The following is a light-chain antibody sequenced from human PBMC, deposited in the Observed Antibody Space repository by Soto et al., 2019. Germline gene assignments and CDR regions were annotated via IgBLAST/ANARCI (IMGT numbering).Light chain of an antibody. J-gene: IGKJ1*01. Sequence: DIQMTQSPSSLSTSVGERVTIICRASQSISSYLNWYQQKPGKGPKLLMYAASSLQSGVPSRFSGSGSGTDFTLTISSLQPEDFATYYCQQSYSTPRTFGQGTKVEIK. V-gene: IGKV1-39*01. CDR3: QQSYSTPRT. CDR1: QSISSY. CDR2: AAS.